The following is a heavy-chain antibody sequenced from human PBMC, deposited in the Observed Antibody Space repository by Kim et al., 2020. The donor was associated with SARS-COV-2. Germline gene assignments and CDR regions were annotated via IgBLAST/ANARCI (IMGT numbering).Heavy chain of an antibody. J-gene: IGHJ4*02. D-gene: IGHD3-16*01. V-gene: IGHV4-34*01. CDR3: ARRGDWAFDY. Sequence: STNPNPSLKGRVTISVDTSKNQFSLRLNSVTAADTAVYYCARRGDWAFDYWGQGTLVTVSS. CDR2: ST.